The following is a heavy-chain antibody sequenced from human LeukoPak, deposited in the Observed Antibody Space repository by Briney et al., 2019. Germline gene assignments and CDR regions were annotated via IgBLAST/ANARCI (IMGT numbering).Heavy chain of an antibody. CDR1: GGSFSGYY. CDR3: ARRRVVVTRNYFDY. D-gene: IGHD4-23*01. J-gene: IGHJ4*02. Sequence: PSETLSLTCAVYGGSFSGYYWSWLRQPPGKGLEWIGEINHSGSTNYNPSLTSRVTISVDTSKNQFSLKLSSVTAADTAVYYCARRRVVVTRNYFDYWGQGTLVTVSS. CDR2: INHSGST. V-gene: IGHV4-34*01.